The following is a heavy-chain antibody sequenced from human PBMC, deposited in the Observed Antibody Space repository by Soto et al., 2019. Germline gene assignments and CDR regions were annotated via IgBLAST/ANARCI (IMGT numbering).Heavy chain of an antibody. D-gene: IGHD1-1*01. J-gene: IGHJ4*02. CDR3: AGGYIGTTVTPG. Sequence: QVQLVQSGAEVKKPGASVKVSCKASGYTFTSYGISWVRQAPGQGLEWMGWISAYNGNTNYAQKLQGRVTMTTDTSTSTAYGERRSRRADETAVDYCAGGYIGTTVTPGWGQGTRVTVSS. CDR2: ISAYNGNT. V-gene: IGHV1-18*01. CDR1: GYTFTSYG.